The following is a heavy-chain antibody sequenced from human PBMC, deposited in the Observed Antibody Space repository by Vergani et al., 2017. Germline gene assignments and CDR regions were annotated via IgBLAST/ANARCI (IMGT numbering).Heavy chain of an antibody. V-gene: IGHV3-9*01. CDR1: GFTFDDYA. CDR3: ARGSGSYYTDYFDY. D-gene: IGHD3-10*01. CDR2: ISWNSGSI. Sequence: EVQLVESGGGLVQPGGSLRLSCAASGFTFDDYAMHWVRQAPGKGLEWVSGISWNSGSIGYADSVKGRFTISRDNAKNSLYLQMNSLRAEDTALYYCARGSGSYYTDYFDYWGEGTLVTVSS. J-gene: IGHJ4*02.